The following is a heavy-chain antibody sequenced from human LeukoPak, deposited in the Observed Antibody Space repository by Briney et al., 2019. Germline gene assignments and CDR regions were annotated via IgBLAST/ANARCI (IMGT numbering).Heavy chain of an antibody. Sequence: PGGSLRLSCEASGFSFSSYWMHWVRQASGKGLVWVSRISSDGSSTTYADSVKGRLTISRDNAKNTLYLQMNSLRAEDTAVYYCVREGRVSGYDFDYWGQGTLVTVSS. CDR1: GFSFSSYW. CDR2: ISSDGSST. J-gene: IGHJ4*02. D-gene: IGHD5-12*01. V-gene: IGHV3-74*01. CDR3: VREGRVSGYDFDY.